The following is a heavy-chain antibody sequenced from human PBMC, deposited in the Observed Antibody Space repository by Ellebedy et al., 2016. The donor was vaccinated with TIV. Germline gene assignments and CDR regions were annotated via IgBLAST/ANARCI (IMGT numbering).Heavy chain of an antibody. V-gene: IGHV4-39*01. CDR3: ARVEGSGFIDY. CDR2: IYYSGST. J-gene: IGHJ4*02. D-gene: IGHD3-10*01. CDR1: GGSISSSSYY. Sequence: SETLSLTXTVSGGSISSSSYYWGWIRQPPGKGLEWIGSIYYSGSTYYNPSLKSRVTISVDTSKNQFSLKLSSVTAADTAVYYCARVEGSGFIDYWGQGTLVTVSS.